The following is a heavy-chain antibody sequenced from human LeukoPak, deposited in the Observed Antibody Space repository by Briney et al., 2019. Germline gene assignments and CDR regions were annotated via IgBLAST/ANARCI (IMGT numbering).Heavy chain of an antibody. D-gene: IGHD5-18*01. J-gene: IGHJ4*02. Sequence: GGSLRLSCAASGFTFSNAWMSWVRQAPGKGLEWVGRIKSKTDGGTTDYAAPVKGRFTISRDDSKNTLYLQMNSLKTEDTAVYYCTTDLRGYSYGYYFDYWGQGTLVTVSS. V-gene: IGHV3-15*01. CDR1: GFTFSNAW. CDR3: TTDLRGYSYGYYFDY. CDR2: IKSKTDGGTT.